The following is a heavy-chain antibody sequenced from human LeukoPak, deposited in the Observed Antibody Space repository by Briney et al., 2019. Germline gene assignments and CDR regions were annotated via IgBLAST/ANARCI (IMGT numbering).Heavy chain of an antibody. J-gene: IGHJ4*02. CDR3: ARDGPSGYYAYYFDY. CDR1: GFTFSSYS. D-gene: IGHD3-22*01. CDR2: IKQDGSEK. V-gene: IGHV3-7*01. Sequence: PGGSLRLSCAASGFTFSSYSMNWVRQAPGKGLEWVANIKQDGSEKYYVDSVKGRFTISRDNAKNSLYLQLNSLRAEDTAVYYCARDGPSGYYAYYFDYWGQGTLVTVSS.